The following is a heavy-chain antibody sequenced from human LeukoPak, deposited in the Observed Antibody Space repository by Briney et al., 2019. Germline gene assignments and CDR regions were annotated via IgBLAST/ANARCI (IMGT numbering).Heavy chain of an antibody. J-gene: IGHJ4*02. V-gene: IGHV3-30*18. Sequence: GRSLRLSCAASGFTFRSCGMHWVRQAPGKGLEWVAVISYDGSKKYYGDSVKGRFTISRDNSKNTVYLQMNSLRAEDTAVYYCAKDDYSSGWYTVGDYWGQGTLVTVSS. CDR2: ISYDGSKK. D-gene: IGHD6-19*01. CDR3: AKDDYSSGWYTVGDY. CDR1: GFTFRSCG.